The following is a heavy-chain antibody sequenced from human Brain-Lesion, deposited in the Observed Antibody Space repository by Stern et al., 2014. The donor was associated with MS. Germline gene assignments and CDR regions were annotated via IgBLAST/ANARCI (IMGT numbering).Heavy chain of an antibody. V-gene: IGHV4-39*02. Sequence: VQLVESGPGLVKPSETLSLTCTVAGGSVSSTSYAWAWIRQPPGKGLEWIGTIYYSGNTYYSPPLKSRLTISRDPSKNHFPRRLGSVTAADTAVYYCAGEEDIRYCSGGSCTGNWFDPWGQGTLVTVSS. D-gene: IGHD2-15*01. CDR2: IYYSGNT. J-gene: IGHJ5*02. CDR3: AGEEDIRYCSGGSCTGNWFDP. CDR1: GGSVSSTSYA.